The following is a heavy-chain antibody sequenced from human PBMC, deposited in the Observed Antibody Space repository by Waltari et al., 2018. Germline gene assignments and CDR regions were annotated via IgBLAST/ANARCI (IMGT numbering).Heavy chain of an antibody. CDR1: GYTFTDYY. D-gene: IGHD2-15*01. CDR2: VDPEDGET. CDR3: ATGNHCSGGSCYSHWFDP. V-gene: IGHV1-69-2*01. J-gene: IGHJ5*02. Sequence: EVQLVQSGAEVKKPGATVKISCKVSGYTFTDYYMHWVQQAPGKGLEWMGLVDPEDGETIYEEKFQGRVTITADTSTDTAYMELSSLRSEDTAVYYCATGNHCSGGSCYSHWFDPWGQGTLVTVSS.